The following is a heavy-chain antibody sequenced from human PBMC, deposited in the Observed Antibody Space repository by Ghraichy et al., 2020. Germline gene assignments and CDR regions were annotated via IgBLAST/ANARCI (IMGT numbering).Heavy chain of an antibody. CDR1: GGSFSGYY. Sequence: SETLSLTCAVYGGSFSGYYWSWIRQPPGKGLEWIGEINHSGSTNYNPSLKSRVTISVDTSKNQFSLKLSSVTAADTAVYYCARVGIQLWYPQDYYYGMDVWGQGTTVTVSS. J-gene: IGHJ6*02. CDR2: INHSGST. CDR3: ARVGIQLWYPQDYYYGMDV. D-gene: IGHD5-18*01. V-gene: IGHV4-34*01.